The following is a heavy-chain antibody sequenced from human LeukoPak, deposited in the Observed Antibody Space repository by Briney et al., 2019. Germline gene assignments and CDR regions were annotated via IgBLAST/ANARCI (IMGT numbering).Heavy chain of an antibody. CDR1: GGTFSSYA. D-gene: IGHD3-16*02. CDR2: IIPIFGTA. Sequence: SVKVSCKASGGTFSSYAISWVRQAPGQGLEWMGGIIPIFGTANYAQKFQGRVTITADESTSTAYMELSSLRSEDTAVYYCARFASEYDYIWGSYRRRWFDPWGQGTLVTVSS. J-gene: IGHJ5*02. V-gene: IGHV1-69*13. CDR3: ARFASEYDYIWGSYRRRWFDP.